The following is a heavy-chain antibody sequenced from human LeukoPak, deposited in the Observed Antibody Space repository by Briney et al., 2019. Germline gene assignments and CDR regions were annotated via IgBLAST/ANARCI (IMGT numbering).Heavy chain of an antibody. D-gene: IGHD6-6*01. CDR1: GGSFSGYY. J-gene: IGHJ4*02. CDR3: ARSPDRKLAIDY. V-gene: IGHV4-34*01. CDR2: INHSGST. Sequence: SETLSLTCAVYGGSFSGYYWSWIRQPPGKGLEWIGEINHSGSTNYNPSLKSRVTISVDTSKDQFSLKLSSVTAADTAVYYCARSPDRKLAIDYWGQGTLVTVSS.